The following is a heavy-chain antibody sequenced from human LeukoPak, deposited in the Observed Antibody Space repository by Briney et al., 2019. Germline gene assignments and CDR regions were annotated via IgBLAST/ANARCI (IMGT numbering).Heavy chain of an antibody. J-gene: IGHJ3*02. CDR3: ARASRGSSAFDI. V-gene: IGHV4-30-2*01. CDR1: GGSISSGGYY. Sequence: PSQTLSLTCTVSGGSISSGGYYWSWIRQPPGKGLVWIGYIYYSGSTYYNPSLKSRVTISVDTSKNQFSLKLSSVTAADTAVYYCARASRGSSAFDIWGQGTMVTVSS. CDR2: IYYSGST. D-gene: IGHD3-10*01.